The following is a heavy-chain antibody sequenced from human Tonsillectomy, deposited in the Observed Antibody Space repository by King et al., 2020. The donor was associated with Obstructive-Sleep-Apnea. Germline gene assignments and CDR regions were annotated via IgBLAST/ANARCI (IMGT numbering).Heavy chain of an antibody. J-gene: IGHJ6*02. CDR2: IYYSGST. Sequence: QLQESGPGLVKPSETLSLTCTVSGGSISSSSYYWGWIRQPPGKGLEWIGSIYYSGSTYYNPSLKSRVTISVDTSKNQFSLKLSSLTAADTAVYYCARDRAYSYGNNYYYYGMDVWGQGTTVTVSS. CDR3: ARDRAYSYGNNYYYYGMDV. CDR1: GGSISSSSYY. D-gene: IGHD5-18*01. V-gene: IGHV4-39*07.